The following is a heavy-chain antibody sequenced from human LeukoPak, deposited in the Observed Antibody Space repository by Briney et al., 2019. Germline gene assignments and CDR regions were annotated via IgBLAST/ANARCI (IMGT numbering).Heavy chain of an antibody. CDR3: ARTGGAGSPSDT. CDR2: ISSSGSIT. J-gene: IGHJ5*02. Sequence: SGFIFSDYYMTWIRQAPGKGLEWVSYISSSGSITYYADSVKGRFTISRDNAKNSLYLEMNSLRDDDTAVYFCARTGGAGSPSDTWGQGTLVTVSS. V-gene: IGHV3-11*01. D-gene: IGHD3-10*01. CDR1: GFIFSDYY.